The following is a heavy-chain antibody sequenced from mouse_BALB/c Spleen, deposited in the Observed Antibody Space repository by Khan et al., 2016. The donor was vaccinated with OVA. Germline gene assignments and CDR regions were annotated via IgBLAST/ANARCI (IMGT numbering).Heavy chain of an antibody. J-gene: IGHJ4*01. V-gene: IGHV2-6-1*01. CDR2: IWRDGST. CDR1: GFSLTNYG. D-gene: IGHD2-10*01. Sequence: VQLQESGPGLVAPSQSLSITCTISGFSLTNYGVHWVRLPPGKGLEWLVVIWRDGSTTYNSALKSRLSISKDNSKSQVFLKMNSLQTDDTAMDYCAREPYYHYYVMDYWGQGTSVTVSS. CDR3: AREPYYHYYVMDY.